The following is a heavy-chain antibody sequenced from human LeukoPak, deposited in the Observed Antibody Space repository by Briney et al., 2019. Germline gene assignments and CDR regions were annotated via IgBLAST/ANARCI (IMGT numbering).Heavy chain of an antibody. CDR1: GFTFNNYA. CDR3: AKQWVDC. Sequence: PGGSLRLSCAASGFTFNNYAMNWVRQAPGKGLEWVSAISKSGDKTHYADSVKGRFTISRDNSPNTLYLQMNSLRAADTALYYCAKQWVDCWGQGTLVTVSS. CDR2: ISKSGDKT. V-gene: IGHV3-23*01. J-gene: IGHJ4*02. D-gene: IGHD1-26*01.